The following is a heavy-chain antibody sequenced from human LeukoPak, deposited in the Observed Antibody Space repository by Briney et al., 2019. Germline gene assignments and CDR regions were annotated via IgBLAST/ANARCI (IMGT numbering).Heavy chain of an antibody. V-gene: IGHV1-69*02. CDR3: ASTEVVVVITGPYFDY. CDR2: IIPILGIA. CDR1: GYTFTSYY. Sequence: SVKVSCKASGYTFTSYYMHWVRQAPGQGLEWMGRIIPILGIANYAQKFQGRVTITADKSTSTAYMELSSLRSEDTAVYYCASTEVVVVITGPYFDYWGQGTLVTVSS. D-gene: IGHD3-22*01. J-gene: IGHJ4*02.